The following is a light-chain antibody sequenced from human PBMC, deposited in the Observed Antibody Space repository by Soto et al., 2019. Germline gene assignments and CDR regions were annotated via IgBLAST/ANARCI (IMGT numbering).Light chain of an antibody. V-gene: IGKV1-39*01. CDR2: AAS. CDR1: QTISNY. CDR3: QQSYSTLPWT. Sequence: DVQMTQSPSSLSASVGDRVTITCRASQTISNYLNWYQQKPGKAPKLPIYAASSLQSGVPSRFSGSGSGTDFTLTIDSLQPEDFATYYCQQSYSTLPWTFGQGTKVEIK. J-gene: IGKJ1*01.